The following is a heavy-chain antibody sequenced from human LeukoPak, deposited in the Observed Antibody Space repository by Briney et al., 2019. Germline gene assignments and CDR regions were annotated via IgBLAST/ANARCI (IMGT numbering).Heavy chain of an antibody. CDR2: IYSGDTT. J-gene: IGHJ4*02. CDR3: ARRAGGYSHPYDY. V-gene: IGHV3-53*01. Sequence: GGSLRLSCAVSGFTVSGNYMSWVRQAPGKGLEWVSLIYSGDTTLYADSVKGRFTISRDISKNTAYLQMNSLRAEDAAVYYCARRAGGYSHPYDYGGERILVTVSS. D-gene: IGHD4-23*01. CDR1: GFTVSGNY.